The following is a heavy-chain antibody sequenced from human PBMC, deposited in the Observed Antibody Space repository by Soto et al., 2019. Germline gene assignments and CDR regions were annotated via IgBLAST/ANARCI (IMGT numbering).Heavy chain of an antibody. V-gene: IGHV4-39*02. CDR1: GSSINSNLYH. Sequence: SETLSLTCSVSGSSINSNLYHWGWIRHSPGKGLEWIGSIHNTGNIFYNPSLKSRVTLSIDTSQSHFSLQLSSVTAADTAVYFFARDGVVGAAHFDYWGQGTLVTVSS. CDR2: IHNTGNI. CDR3: ARDGVVGAAHFDY. J-gene: IGHJ4*02. D-gene: IGHD1-26*01.